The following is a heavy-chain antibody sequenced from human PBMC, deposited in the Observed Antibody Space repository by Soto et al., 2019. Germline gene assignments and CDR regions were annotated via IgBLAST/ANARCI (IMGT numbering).Heavy chain of an antibody. CDR3: ATANWSHHYFDP. CDR1: GGSFSDYS. V-gene: IGHV4-34*01. D-gene: IGHD1-1*01. J-gene: IGHJ5*02. CDR2: INHSGSP. Sequence: SETLSLTCAVYGGSFSDYSWSWIRQPPGQGLEWIGEINHSGSPNYNPSLKSRVTISVDTSKNQFSLKMTSVTAADTAVYYCATANWSHHYFDPWGQGTLVTVS.